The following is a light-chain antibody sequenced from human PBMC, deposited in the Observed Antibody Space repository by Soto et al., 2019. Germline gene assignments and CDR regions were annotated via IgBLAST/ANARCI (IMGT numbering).Light chain of an antibody. CDR1: SSDVGAYNL. CDR2: DVS. CDR3: SSYTNTSTLV. V-gene: IGLV2-14*03. J-gene: IGLJ3*02. Sequence: QSVLTQPASMSGSPGQSITISCTGTSSDVGAYNLVSWYQQHPGRAPKLFIFDVSDRPSGVSTRFSGSKSGNTASLTISGLQAEDEAFYYCSSYTNTSTLVFGGGTQLTVL.